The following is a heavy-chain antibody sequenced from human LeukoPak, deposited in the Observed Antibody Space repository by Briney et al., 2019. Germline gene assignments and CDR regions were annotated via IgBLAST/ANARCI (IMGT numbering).Heavy chain of an antibody. D-gene: IGHD3-16*02. CDR1: GYTFTSSE. CDR3: ARGPSRSFDI. J-gene: IGHJ3*02. CDR2: LNPNSGNT. Sequence: ASVKVSCKASGYTFTSSEIHWVRQAPGQGLEWMGWLNPNSGNTGHAQKFQGRVTFTRESSTSTAYMEVTRLRSEDTAVYYCARGPSRSFDIWGQGTMVTVSS. V-gene: IGHV1-8*03.